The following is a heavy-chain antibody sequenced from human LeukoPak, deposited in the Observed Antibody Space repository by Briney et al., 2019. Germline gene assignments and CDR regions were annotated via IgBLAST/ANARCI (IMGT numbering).Heavy chain of an antibody. CDR1: GGSISSGDYY. J-gene: IGHJ4*02. Sequence: SETLSLTCTVSGGSISSGDYYWSWIRQPPGKGLEWIGYIYYSGSTYYNPSLKSRVTISVDTSKNQFSLKLSSVTAADTAVYYCASSDDSSGYYPFDYWGQGTLVTVSS. D-gene: IGHD3-22*01. CDR2: IYYSGST. CDR3: ASSDDSSGYYPFDY. V-gene: IGHV4-30-4*08.